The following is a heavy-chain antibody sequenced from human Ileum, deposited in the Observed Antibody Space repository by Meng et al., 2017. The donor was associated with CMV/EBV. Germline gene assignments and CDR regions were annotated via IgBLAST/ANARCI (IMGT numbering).Heavy chain of an antibody. Sequence: GESLKISCAASEFTFSSYAMHWVRQAPGKGLEWVAVISYDGSNKYYADSVKGRFTISRDNSKNTLYLQMNSLRAEDTAVYYCASPIAVAGNYYGVDVWGQGTTVTGSS. V-gene: IGHV3-30-3*01. J-gene: IGHJ6*02. D-gene: IGHD6-19*01. CDR1: EFTFSSYA. CDR2: ISYDGSNK. CDR3: ASPIAVAGNYYGVDV.